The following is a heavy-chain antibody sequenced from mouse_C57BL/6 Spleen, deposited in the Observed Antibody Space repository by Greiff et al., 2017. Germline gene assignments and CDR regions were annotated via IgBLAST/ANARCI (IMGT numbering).Heavy chain of an antibody. V-gene: IGHV1-18*01. Sequence: EVQLQQSGPELVKPGASVKIPCKASGYTFTDYNMDWVKQSHGKSLEWIGDINPNNGGTIYNQKFKGKATLTVDKSSSTAYMELRSLTSEDTAVYYCARRVYSNYVRGAMDYWGQGTSGTVSS. D-gene: IGHD2-5*01. J-gene: IGHJ4*01. CDR1: GYTFTDYN. CDR2: INPNNGGT. CDR3: ARRVYSNYVRGAMDY.